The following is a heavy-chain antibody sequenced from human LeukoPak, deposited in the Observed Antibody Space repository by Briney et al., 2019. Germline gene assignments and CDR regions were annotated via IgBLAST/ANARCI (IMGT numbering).Heavy chain of an antibody. D-gene: IGHD5-18*01. CDR2: IIPIFGTA. V-gene: IGHV1-69*05. CDR1: GGTFSSYA. CDR3: ARDGGWGDRGYSYGYDYYYYYMDV. J-gene: IGHJ6*03. Sequence: TVKVSCKASGGTFSSYAISWVRQAPGQGLEWMGGIIPIFGTANYAQKFQGRVTITTDESTSTAYMELSSLRSEDTAVYYCARDGGWGDRGYSYGYDYYYYYMDVWGKGTTVTVSS.